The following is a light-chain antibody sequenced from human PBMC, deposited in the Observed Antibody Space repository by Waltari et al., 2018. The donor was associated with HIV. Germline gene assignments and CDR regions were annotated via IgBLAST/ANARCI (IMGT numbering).Light chain of an antibody. J-gene: IGKJ1*01. CDR2: GAS. Sequence: EIVLTQSPGTLSLSPGERATLSCRASQIVSSAYLAWYQQKPGQAPRLLIYGASTRATDVPDRFSGSGFGTDFTLTISRLEPEDFAVYYCQQYGNSPETFGQGARVEI. CDR1: QIVSSAY. CDR3: QQYGNSPET. V-gene: IGKV3-20*01.